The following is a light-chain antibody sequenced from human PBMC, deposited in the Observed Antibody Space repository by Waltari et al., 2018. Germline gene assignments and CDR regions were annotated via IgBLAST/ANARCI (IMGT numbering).Light chain of an antibody. Sequence: DIVLTQSPGTLSLSPGERATLSCRASQSVSSSYLAWYRQKPGHAPRRHVYGASSRATGVPYRLSGSGAGTDFSLTISRLEPEDCAVYCSQRYGSSPLSCGGGTKVEIK. J-gene: IGKJ4*01. CDR2: GAS. CDR3: QRYGSSPLS. V-gene: IGKV3-20*01. CDR1: QSVSSSY.